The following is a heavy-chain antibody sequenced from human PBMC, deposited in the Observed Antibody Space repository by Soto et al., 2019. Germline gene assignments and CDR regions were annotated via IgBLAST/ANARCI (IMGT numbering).Heavy chain of an antibody. CDR2: IYYSGST. Sequence: SETLSLTCTVSGGSISSYYWSWIRQPPGKGLEWIGYIYYSGSTSYNPSLKSRVTISVDTSKNQFSLKLSSVTAADTAVYYCARLGGYNQAFDYWGQGALVTVSS. J-gene: IGHJ4*02. D-gene: IGHD3-22*01. CDR1: GGSISSYY. V-gene: IGHV4-59*08. CDR3: ARLGGYNQAFDY.